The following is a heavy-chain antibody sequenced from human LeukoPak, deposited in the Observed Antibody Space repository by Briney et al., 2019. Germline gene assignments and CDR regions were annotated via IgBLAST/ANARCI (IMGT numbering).Heavy chain of an antibody. Sequence: SVKVSCKASGGTFSSYAINWVRQAPGQGLEWMGGIIPIFGTANYAQKFQGRVTITADESTSTAYMELSSLRSEDTAVYYCASKHDSSGYTLGGWGQGTLVTVSS. CDR1: GGTFSSYA. CDR2: IIPIFGTA. CDR3: ASKHDSSGYTLGG. D-gene: IGHD3-22*01. V-gene: IGHV1-69*13. J-gene: IGHJ4*02.